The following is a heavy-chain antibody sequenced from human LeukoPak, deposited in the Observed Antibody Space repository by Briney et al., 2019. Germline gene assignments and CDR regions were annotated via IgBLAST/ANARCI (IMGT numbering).Heavy chain of an antibody. Sequence: GGTLRLSCAASGFTFSSYGMSWVRQAPGKGLEWVSAISGSGGSTYYADSVKGRFTISRDNSKNTLYLQMNSLRAEDTAVYYCAKDPRPHYYDSSGYWWDYWGQGTLVTVSS. J-gene: IGHJ4*02. CDR3: AKDPRPHYYDSSGYWWDY. D-gene: IGHD3-22*01. V-gene: IGHV3-23*01. CDR1: GFTFSSYG. CDR2: ISGSGGST.